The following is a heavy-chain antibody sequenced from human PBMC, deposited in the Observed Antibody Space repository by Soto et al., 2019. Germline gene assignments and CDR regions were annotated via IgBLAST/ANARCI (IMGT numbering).Heavy chain of an antibody. CDR2: IDYSGST. V-gene: IGHV4-59*01. CDR1: GGSISSYY. CDR3: AKRSSSSTFDY. J-gene: IGHJ4*02. Sequence: SETLSLTCIVSGGSISSYYWSWIRQPPGKGLEWIGYIDYSGSTNYNPSLKSRVIISPDTSKNQFSLKLNSVTAADTAVYYCAKRSSSSTFDYWGQGTLVTVSS. D-gene: IGHD6-6*01.